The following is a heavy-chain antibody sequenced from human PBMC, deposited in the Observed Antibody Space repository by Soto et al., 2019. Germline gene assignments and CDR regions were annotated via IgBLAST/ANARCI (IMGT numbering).Heavy chain of an antibody. CDR1: GGSFSGYY. D-gene: IGHD5-18*01. CDR3: ARSLIQLWGGGWFDP. V-gene: IGHV4-34*01. CDR2: INHRGST. J-gene: IGHJ5*02. Sequence: SETLSLTCAVYGGSFSGYYWSWIRQPPGKGLEWIGEINHRGSTNYNPSLKSRVTISVDTSKNQFSLKLSSVTAADTAVYYCARSLIQLWGGGWFDPWGQGTLVTVSS.